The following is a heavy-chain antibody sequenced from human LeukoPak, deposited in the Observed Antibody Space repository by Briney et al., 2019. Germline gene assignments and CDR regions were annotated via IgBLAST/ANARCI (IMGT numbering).Heavy chain of an antibody. J-gene: IGHJ4*02. Sequence: GALRLSCAALGFNFSCLWMSWVRQASGKGVGGVAKIKQDGSEKYYVDSVKGRFTISRDNAKNSLYLQMNSLRAEDTAVYYCARDREAVADYYFDYWGQGTLVTVSS. CDR1: GFNFSCLW. V-gene: IGHV3-7*01. CDR2: IKQDGSEK. CDR3: ARDREAVADYYFDY. D-gene: IGHD6-19*01.